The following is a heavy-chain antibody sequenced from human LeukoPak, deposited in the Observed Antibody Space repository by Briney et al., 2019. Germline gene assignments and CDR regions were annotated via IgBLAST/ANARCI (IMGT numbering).Heavy chain of an antibody. J-gene: IGHJ3*02. D-gene: IGHD3-10*01. Sequence: PGGFLKLSCAASGFTFSNYAMSWGRQAPGKGLEWVSGISGNGDYTYYADSLKGRFTISRDNSKNTLYLQMNSLRAEDTALYYCAKDLTYYYGLGSSTNAFDIWGQGTMVTVSS. CDR3: AKDLTYYYGLGSSTNAFDI. V-gene: IGHV3-23*01. CDR1: GFTFSNYA. CDR2: ISGNGDYT.